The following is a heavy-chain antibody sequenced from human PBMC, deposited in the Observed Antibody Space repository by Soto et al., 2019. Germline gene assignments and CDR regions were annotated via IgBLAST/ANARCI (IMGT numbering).Heavy chain of an antibody. D-gene: IGHD5-12*01. CDR3: ARHDSGYDRPFDY. CDR1: GCSISSYY. J-gene: IGHJ4*02. Sequence: SETLSLTCTVSGCSISSYYWSWIRQPPGKGLEWIGYIYYSGSTNYNPSLKSRVTISVDTSKNQFSLKLSSVTAADTAVYYCARHDSGYDRPFDYWGQGTLVTVSS. CDR2: IYYSGST. V-gene: IGHV4-59*08.